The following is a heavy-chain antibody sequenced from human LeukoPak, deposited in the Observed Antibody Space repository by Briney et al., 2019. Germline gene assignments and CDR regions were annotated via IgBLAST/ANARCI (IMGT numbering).Heavy chain of an antibody. V-gene: IGHV4-38-2*02. CDR3: AGSIKILNGPLNS. D-gene: IGHD2-8*01. J-gene: IGHJ1*01. CDR1: GYSISSGYY. CDR2: MYHNGNA. Sequence: SETLSLTCTVSGYSISSGYYWGWIRQPPGKGLEWIGNMYHNGNAYYSPSLKSRVTISVDTSNNHFSLKLSSVTAADTAVYYCAGSIKILNGPLNSWGQGTLVTVSS.